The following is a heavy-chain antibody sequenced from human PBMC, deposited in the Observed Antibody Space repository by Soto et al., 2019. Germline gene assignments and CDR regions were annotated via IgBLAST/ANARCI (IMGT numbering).Heavy chain of an antibody. D-gene: IGHD4-17*01. V-gene: IGHV1-46*01. CDR1: GYTFTTCY. J-gene: IGHJ5*02. CDR2: INPSGGST. Sequence: VASVKVSCKASGYTFTTCYLHWVRQAPGQGLEWMGIINPSGGSTNYAQRFQGRVTMTSDASTSTVYMELSSLRADDTAVYYCARVVVPTTATTSNWFDPWGQGTLVTVSS. CDR3: ARVVVPTTATTSNWFDP.